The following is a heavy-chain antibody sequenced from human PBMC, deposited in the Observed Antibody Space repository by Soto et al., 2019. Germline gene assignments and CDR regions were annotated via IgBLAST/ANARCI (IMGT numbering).Heavy chain of an antibody. CDR2: IRSSGTST. Sequence: EVQRLESGGGLVQPGGSLRLSCAASGFTFSSYGMTWVRQAPGKGLEWVSGIRSSGTSTDYADSVKGRFTISRDNSKNTLYLQMNSLRAEDTAVYYCAKGSLSWYFDLWGRGTLVTVSS. CDR3: AKGSLSWYFDL. CDR1: GFTFSSYG. J-gene: IGHJ2*01. V-gene: IGHV3-23*01.